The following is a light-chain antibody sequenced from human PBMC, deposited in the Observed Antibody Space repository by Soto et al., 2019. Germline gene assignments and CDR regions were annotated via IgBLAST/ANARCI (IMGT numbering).Light chain of an antibody. CDR2: AAS. J-gene: IGKJ2*01. Sequence: EIVLMQSPGTLSLSPGESATLFCRASQSMKRRYLAWYQQKPGQAPRVLIYAASIRATGIPARFSGSGSGTDFTLTISSLEPEDFAVYYCQQRSSRPPMYTFGQGTKVDI. CDR3: QQRSSRPPMYT. V-gene: IGKV3-11*01. CDR1: QSMKRRY.